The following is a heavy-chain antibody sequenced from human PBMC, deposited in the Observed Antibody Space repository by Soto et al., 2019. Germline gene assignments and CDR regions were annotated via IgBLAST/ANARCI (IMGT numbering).Heavy chain of an antibody. J-gene: IGHJ6*03. CDR2: IYYSENT. CDR1: GGSISSSSNH. D-gene: IGHD4-17*01. CDR3: ARQLDYGDYASYYYYMDV. V-gene: IGHV4-39*01. Sequence: SETLSLTCTVSGGSISSSSNHWGWIRQPPGKGLEWIGNIYYSENTYYNPSLKSRVTISVDTSKNQFSLKLSSVTAADTAVYYCARQLDYGDYASYYYYMDVWGKGTTVTVSS.